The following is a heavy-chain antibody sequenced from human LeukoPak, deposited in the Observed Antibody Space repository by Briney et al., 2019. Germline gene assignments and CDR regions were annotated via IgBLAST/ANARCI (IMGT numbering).Heavy chain of an antibody. Sequence: SGPTLVKPSGTLSLTCTVSGGSISSYDWSWIRQPPGKGLEWIGYIYYSGSTNYNPSLKSRVTISVDPSKTQFSLKLSSVTAADTAVYYCASYYYDSSGYAKAFDIWGQGTMVTVSS. CDR2: IYYSGST. D-gene: IGHD3-22*01. CDR1: GGSISSYD. CDR3: ASYYYDSSGYAKAFDI. V-gene: IGHV4-59*01. J-gene: IGHJ3*02.